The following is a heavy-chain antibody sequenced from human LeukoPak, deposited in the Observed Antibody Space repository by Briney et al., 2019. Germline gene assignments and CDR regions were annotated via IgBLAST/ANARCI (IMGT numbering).Heavy chain of an antibody. CDR3: ARGGHYGGNTFYYYGMDV. V-gene: IGHV3-33*08. D-gene: IGHD4-23*01. Sequence: GGSLRLSCAASGFTFSSYAMNWVRQAPGKGLEWVAVIWYDGSNKYYADSVKGRFTISRDNSKNTLYLQMNSLRAEDTAVYYCARGGHYGGNTFYYYGMDVWGQGTTVTVSS. J-gene: IGHJ6*02. CDR1: GFTFSSYA. CDR2: IWYDGSNK.